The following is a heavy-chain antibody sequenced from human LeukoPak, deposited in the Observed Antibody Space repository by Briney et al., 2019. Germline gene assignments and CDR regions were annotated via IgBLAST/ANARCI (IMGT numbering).Heavy chain of an antibody. CDR1: GFTFSSYA. Sequence: GGSLRLSCAASGFTFSSYAMHWVRQAPGKGLEWVAVISYDGSNNYYADSVKGRFTMSRDNSKNTLYLQMNSLRAEDTAVYYCAKNGDSERWLQPKFVTHWGQGTLVTVSS. D-gene: IGHD5-24*01. J-gene: IGHJ4*02. V-gene: IGHV3-30*04. CDR2: ISYDGSNN. CDR3: AKNGDSERWLQPKFVTH.